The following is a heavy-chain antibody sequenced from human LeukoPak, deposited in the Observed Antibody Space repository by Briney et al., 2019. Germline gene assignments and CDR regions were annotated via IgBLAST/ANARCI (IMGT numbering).Heavy chain of an antibody. CDR3: ARTSSFYYDSSGHRDWFDP. CDR2: ISYDGSNK. CDR1: GFTFSSYA. D-gene: IGHD3-22*01. Sequence: PGRSLRLSCAASGFTFSSYAMHWVRQAPGEGLEWVAVISYDGSNKYYADSVKGRFTVSRDNSKNTLYLQMNSLRAEDTAVYYCARTSSFYYDSSGHRDWFDPWGQGTLVTVSS. V-gene: IGHV3-30-3*01. J-gene: IGHJ5*02.